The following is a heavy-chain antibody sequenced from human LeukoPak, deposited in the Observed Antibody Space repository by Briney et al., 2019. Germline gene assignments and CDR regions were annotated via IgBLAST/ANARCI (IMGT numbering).Heavy chain of an antibody. CDR3: ARDWGTGGTYYDYVWGSYRYYFDY. D-gene: IGHD3-16*02. V-gene: IGHV1-18*01. J-gene: IGHJ4*02. CDR2: ISAYNGNT. Sequence: ASVKVSCKASGYTFTSYGISWVRQAPGQGLEWMGWISAYNGNTNYAQKLQGRVTMTTDTSTSTAYMELWSLRSDDTAVYYCARDWGTGGTYYDYVWGSYRYYFDYWGQGTLVTVSS. CDR1: GYTFTSYG.